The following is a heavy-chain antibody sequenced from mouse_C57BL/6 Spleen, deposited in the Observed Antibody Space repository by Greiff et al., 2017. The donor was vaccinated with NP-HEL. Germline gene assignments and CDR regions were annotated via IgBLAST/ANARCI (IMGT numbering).Heavy chain of an antibody. CDR2: IYPGDGDT. CDR1: GYAFSSSW. J-gene: IGHJ4*01. Sequence: VQLQQSGPELVKPGASVKISCKASGYAFSSSWMNWVKQRPGKGLEWIGRIYPGDGDTNYNGKFKGKATLTADKSSSTAYMQRSSLTSEDSAVYFCARGRYYSNYPYAMDYWGQGTSVTVSS. D-gene: IGHD2-5*01. CDR3: ARGRYYSNYPYAMDY. V-gene: IGHV1-82*01.